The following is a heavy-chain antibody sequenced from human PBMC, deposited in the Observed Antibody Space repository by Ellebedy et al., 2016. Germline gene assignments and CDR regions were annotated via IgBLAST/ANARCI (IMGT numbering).Heavy chain of an antibody. J-gene: IGHJ3*02. Sequence: ASVKVSCKASGYTFTSYGISWVRQAPGQGLEWMGWISAYNGNTNYAQKLQGRVTMTTDTSTSTAYMELRSLRSDDTAVYYCARWFLGPDSSGYGGGAFDIWGQGTMVTVSS. D-gene: IGHD3-22*01. V-gene: IGHV1-18*01. CDR1: GYTFTSYG. CDR2: ISAYNGNT. CDR3: ARWFLGPDSSGYGGGAFDI.